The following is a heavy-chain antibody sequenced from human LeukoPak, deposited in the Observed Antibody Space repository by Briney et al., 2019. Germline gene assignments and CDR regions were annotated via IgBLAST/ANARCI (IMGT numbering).Heavy chain of an antibody. D-gene: IGHD3-22*01. J-gene: IGHJ3*02. CDR3: TTLDYYDSSGPDAFDI. V-gene: IGHV3-15*01. Sequence: GGSLRLSCAASGFTFSNARMSWVRQAPGKGLEWVGRIKSKTDGGTTDYAAPVKGRFTISRDDSKNTLYLQMNSLKTEDTAVYYCTTLDYYDSSGPDAFDIWGQGTMVTVSS. CDR2: IKSKTDGGTT. CDR1: GFTFSNAR.